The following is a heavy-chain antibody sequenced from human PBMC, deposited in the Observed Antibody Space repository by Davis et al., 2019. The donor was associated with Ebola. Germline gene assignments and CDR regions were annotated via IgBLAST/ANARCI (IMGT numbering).Heavy chain of an antibody. J-gene: IGHJ4*02. CDR1: GFTFSSYA. Sequence: GGSLRLSCAASGFTFSSYAMYWVRQAPGKGLEWVAVISYDGSNKYYADSVKGRFTISRDNSKNTLDLQMNSLRAEDTAVYYCARGTTIFGVVPVFDSWGQGTLVTVSS. CDR2: ISYDGSNK. CDR3: ARGTTIFGVVPVFDS. V-gene: IGHV3-30-3*01. D-gene: IGHD3-3*01.